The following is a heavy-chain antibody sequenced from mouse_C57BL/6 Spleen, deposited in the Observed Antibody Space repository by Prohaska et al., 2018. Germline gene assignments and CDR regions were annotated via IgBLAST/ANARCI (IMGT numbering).Heavy chain of an antibody. Sequence: QVQLQQSGPELVKPGASVKLSCKASGYTFTSYDINWVTQRPGQGLEWIGCIYPRDGSTKYNEKFKSKVTVTVNTSSSTAYMELHRLTSEDSAVYFCARGDGSSYLAYWGQGTLVTVSA. V-gene: IGHV1-85*01. CDR1: GYTFTSYD. CDR2: IYPRDGST. D-gene: IGHD1-1*01. J-gene: IGHJ3*01. CDR3: ARGDGSSYLAY.